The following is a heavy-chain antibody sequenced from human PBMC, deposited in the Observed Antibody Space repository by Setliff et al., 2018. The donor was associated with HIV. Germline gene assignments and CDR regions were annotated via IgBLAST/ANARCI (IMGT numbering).Heavy chain of an antibody. CDR1: GGSFSGFS. D-gene: IGHD1-26*01. V-gene: IGHV4-59*08. CDR3: ARRSLNSTPDAFGI. J-gene: IGHJ3*02. CDR2: IYYTGST. Sequence: PSETLSLTCAVYGGSFSGFSWNWIRQPPGKGLEWIGSIYYTGSTFSNPSLKSRVTISGDTTRSQFSLKLDSVTAADTALYYCARRSLNSTPDAFGIWGQGTMVTVSS.